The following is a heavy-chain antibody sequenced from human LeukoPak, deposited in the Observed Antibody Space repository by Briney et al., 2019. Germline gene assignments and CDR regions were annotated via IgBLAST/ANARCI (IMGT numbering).Heavy chain of an antibody. J-gene: IGHJ4*02. D-gene: IGHD6-13*01. Sequence: SQTLSLTCAISGDSVSSNSAAWNWIRQSPSRGLEWLGRTYYRSKWYNVYAVSVKSRITINPDTSKNQFSLQLNSATPEDTAVYYCARDPSRIAAAATYFDYWGQGTLVTVSS. CDR2: TYYRSKWYN. CDR3: ARDPSRIAAAATYFDY. CDR1: GDSVSSNSAA. V-gene: IGHV6-1*01.